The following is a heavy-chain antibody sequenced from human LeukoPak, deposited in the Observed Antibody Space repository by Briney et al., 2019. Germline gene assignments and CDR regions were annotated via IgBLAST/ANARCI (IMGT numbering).Heavy chain of an antibody. D-gene: IGHD3-3*01. Sequence: GGSLRLSCAASGFTVSSNYMSWVRQAPGKGLEWVSVIYSGGSTYYADSVRGRFSISRDTSQNTVFLQMSSLRVDDTAAYYCVGTFTVFGVVATIAWGQGTLVTVSS. V-gene: IGHV3-53*01. CDR1: GFTVSSNY. CDR3: VGTFTVFGVVATIA. CDR2: IYSGGST. J-gene: IGHJ4*02.